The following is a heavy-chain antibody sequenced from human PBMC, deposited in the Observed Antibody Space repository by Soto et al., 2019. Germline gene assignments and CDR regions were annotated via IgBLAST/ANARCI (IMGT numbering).Heavy chain of an antibody. Sequence: LRLSCAASGFIFSTYTMHWVRQAPGKGLEWVTVISYDGSNEYYADSVKGRFTISRDNSKNTLYLQMNSLRVEDTALYYCARDPVVVVPAARGPPYGMDVWGQGTTVTVSS. D-gene: IGHD2-2*01. CDR3: ARDPVVVVPAARGPPYGMDV. V-gene: IGHV3-30-3*01. CDR2: ISYDGSNE. J-gene: IGHJ6*02. CDR1: GFIFSTYT.